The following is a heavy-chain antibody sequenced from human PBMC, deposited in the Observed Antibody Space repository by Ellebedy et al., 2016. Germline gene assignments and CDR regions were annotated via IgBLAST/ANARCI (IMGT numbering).Heavy chain of an antibody. CDR2: ISAGGGST. V-gene: IGHV3-23*01. Sequence: GGSLRLSCEASGFTFSSHAMSWVRQAPGKGLEWVTAISAGGGSTYYADSVKGRFTISRDNSRNTLYLQMNSLRAEDTAVYYCAKLRSPYYFDYWGQGTLVTVSS. D-gene: IGHD3-10*01. CDR3: AKLRSPYYFDY. CDR1: GFTFSSHA. J-gene: IGHJ4*02.